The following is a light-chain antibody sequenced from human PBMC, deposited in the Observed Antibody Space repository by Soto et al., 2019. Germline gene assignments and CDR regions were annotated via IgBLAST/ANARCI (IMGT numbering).Light chain of an antibody. CDR1: QSFDRRF. J-gene: IGKJ3*01. V-gene: IGKV3D-20*01. CDR3: QKYGRSFT. Sequence: EIVLTQSPATLSLSPGERAILSCGASQSFDRRFLAWYQQKPGLAPRLLIYDTSSRATGIPDRFSGSGSGTDFTLTISRLEPEDFAVYYCQKYGRSFTFGPGTRVDIK. CDR2: DTS.